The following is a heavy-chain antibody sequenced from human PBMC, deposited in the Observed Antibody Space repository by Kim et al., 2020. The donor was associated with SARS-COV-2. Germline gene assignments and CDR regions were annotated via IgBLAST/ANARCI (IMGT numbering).Heavy chain of an antibody. D-gene: IGHD2-15*01. V-gene: IGHV4-34*01. J-gene: IGHJ6*02. CDR3: ARGSGVVVAAPPHGMDV. Sequence: LKSRVTISVDTSKNQFSLKLSSVTAADTAVYYCARGSGVVVAAPPHGMDVWGQGTTVTVSS.